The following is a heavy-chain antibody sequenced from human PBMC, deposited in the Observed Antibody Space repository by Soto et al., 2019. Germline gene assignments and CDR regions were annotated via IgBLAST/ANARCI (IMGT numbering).Heavy chain of an antibody. CDR1: GVTCSSYA. J-gene: IGHJ5*02. Sequence: EVQLLESGGGWVQPGGSLRLSCAASGVTCSSYAMLWVRQAPGKGLEWVSAISGSGGSPYYADSVKGRFTSYRDNSKNTLYLQMNSLRAEDTAVYYCAKVRYSSSTWGWFDPCGQGTLVSVSS. V-gene: IGHV3-23*01. CDR2: ISGSGGSP. CDR3: AKVRYSSSTWGWFDP. D-gene: IGHD6-6*01.